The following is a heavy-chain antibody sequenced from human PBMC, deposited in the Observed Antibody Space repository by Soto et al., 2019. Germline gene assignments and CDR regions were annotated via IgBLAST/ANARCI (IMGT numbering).Heavy chain of an antibody. V-gene: IGHV3-30*03. CDR1: IFTFSDYG. CDR3: AREGSSMIVVNNWFAT. D-gene: IGHD3-22*01. CDR2: ISYDGTKE. Sequence: QVHLVESGGGVVQVGKPPRLSCAASIFTFSDYGMDWVRQAPGKGLEWVAFISYDGTKELYADSVKGRFAISRDNSQNTLYLQMNSLRTEDTAVYYCAREGSSMIVVNNWFATWGQGTLVTVSS. J-gene: IGHJ5*02.